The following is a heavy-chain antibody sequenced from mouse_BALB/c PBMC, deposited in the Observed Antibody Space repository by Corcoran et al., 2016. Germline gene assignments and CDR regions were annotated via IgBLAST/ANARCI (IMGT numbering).Heavy chain of an antibody. D-gene: IGHD1-2*01. CDR1: GYSFTGYY. CDR2: INPYNGAT. CDR3: ARPSSTTATLYFDY. J-gene: IGHJ2*01. Sequence: EVQLQQSGPELVKPGASVKISCKASGYSFTGYYMHWVKQSHVKSLEWIGRINPYNGATSYNQNFKDKASLTVDKSSSTAYMELHSLTSEDSAVYYCARPSSTTATLYFDYWGQGTTLTVSS. V-gene: IGHV1-26*01.